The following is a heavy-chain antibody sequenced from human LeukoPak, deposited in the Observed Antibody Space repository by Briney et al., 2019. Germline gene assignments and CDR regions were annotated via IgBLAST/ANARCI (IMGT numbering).Heavy chain of an antibody. CDR1: GGSFSGYY. V-gene: IGHV4-34*01. Sequence: SETLSLTCAVYGGSFSGYYWSWIRQPPGKGLEWIREINHSGSTNYNPSLKSRVTISVDTSKNQFSLKLSSVTAADTAVYYCARGAHSYRYYYYGMDVWGQGTTVTVSS. CDR2: INHSGST. J-gene: IGHJ6*02. CDR3: ARGAHSYRYYYYGMDV. D-gene: IGHD5-18*01.